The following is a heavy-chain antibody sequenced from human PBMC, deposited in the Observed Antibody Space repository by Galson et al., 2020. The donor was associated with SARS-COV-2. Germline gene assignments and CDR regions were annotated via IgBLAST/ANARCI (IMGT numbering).Heavy chain of an antibody. J-gene: IGHJ3*02. D-gene: IGHD3-22*01. Sequence: ASETLSLTCTVSGGSLSSWSWTWIRQPPRKGLQWIGDLFESGGTNSNPSLWGRVSISADTSKSHFSLKLSSVTAADTAVYYCARVTYYYNNSHQRSYVLDIWGQGTKVRVAS. CDR3: ARVTYYYNNSHQRSYVLDI. CDR2: LFESGGT. V-gene: IGHV4-59*01. CDR1: GGSLSSWS.